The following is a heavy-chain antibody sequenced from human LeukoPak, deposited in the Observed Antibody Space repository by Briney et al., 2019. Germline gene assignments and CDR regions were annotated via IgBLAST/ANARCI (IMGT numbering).Heavy chain of an antibody. CDR2: IRYDGSDK. Sequence: GGSLRLSCAASGFTFSSYGMYWVRQAPGKGLEWVAFIRYDGSDKYYADSVKGRFTISRDNSKNTLYLQMNSLRAEDTAVYYCANLPLVRGVILAVVYWGQGTLVTVSS. J-gene: IGHJ4*02. CDR3: ANLPLVRGVILAVVY. D-gene: IGHD3-10*01. V-gene: IGHV3-30*02. CDR1: GFTFSSYG.